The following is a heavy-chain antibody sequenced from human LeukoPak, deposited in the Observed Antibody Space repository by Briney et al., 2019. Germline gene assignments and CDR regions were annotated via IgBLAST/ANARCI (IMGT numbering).Heavy chain of an antibody. CDR3: ARNPARYDILTGYYPGYFDY. V-gene: IGHV4-39*07. J-gene: IGHJ4*02. CDR1: GGSISSSSYY. CDR2: IYCSGST. D-gene: IGHD3-9*01. Sequence: SETLSLTCTVSGGSISSSSYYWGWIRQPPGKGLEWIGSIYCSGSTYYNPSLKSRVTISVDTSKNQFSLKLSSVTAADTAVYYCARNPARYDILTGYYPGYFDYWGQGTLVTVSS.